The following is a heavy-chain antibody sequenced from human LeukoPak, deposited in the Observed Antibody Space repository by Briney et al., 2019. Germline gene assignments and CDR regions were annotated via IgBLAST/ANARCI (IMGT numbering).Heavy chain of an antibody. D-gene: IGHD5-12*01. CDR2: IYSGGST. J-gene: IGHJ4*02. Sequence: QPGGSLRLSCAASGFTVSSNYMSWVRQAPGKGLEWVSVIYSGGSTYYADSVEGRFTISRDNAKNTLYLQMNSLRAEDTAVYYCARDLRVRDYNGYDVDYWGQGALVTVSS. CDR3: ARDLRVRDYNGYDVDY. CDR1: GFTVSSNY. V-gene: IGHV3-53*01.